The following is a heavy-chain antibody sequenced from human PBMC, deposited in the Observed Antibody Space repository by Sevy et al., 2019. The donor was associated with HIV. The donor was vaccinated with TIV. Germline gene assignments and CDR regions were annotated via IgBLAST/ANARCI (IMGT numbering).Heavy chain of an antibody. D-gene: IGHD3-22*01. J-gene: IGHJ4*02. Sequence: GGSLRLSCAASGFTFSSYSMNWVRQAPGKGLEWVSSISSSSSYIYYADSVKGRFTISRDNAKNSLYLQMNSLGAEDTAVYYCARGGRPTYYYDSSGKGLDYWGQGTLVTVSS. V-gene: IGHV3-21*01. CDR1: GFTFSSYS. CDR2: ISSSSSYI. CDR3: ARGGRPTYYYDSSGKGLDY.